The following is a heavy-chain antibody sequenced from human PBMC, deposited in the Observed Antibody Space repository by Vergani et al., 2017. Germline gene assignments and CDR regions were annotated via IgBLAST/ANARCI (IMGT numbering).Heavy chain of an antibody. CDR2: INAGNGNT. D-gene: IGHD6-19*01. CDR3: ARTAVARPLVFDY. V-gene: IGHV1-3*01. J-gene: IGHJ4*02. CDR1: GYTFTSYA. Sequence: QVQLVQSGAEVKKPGASVKVSCKASGYTFTSYAMHWVRQAPGQRLEWMGWINAGNGNTNYAQNLQGRVTMTTDTSTSTAYMELRSLRSDDTAVYYCARTAVARPLVFDYWGQGTLVTVSS.